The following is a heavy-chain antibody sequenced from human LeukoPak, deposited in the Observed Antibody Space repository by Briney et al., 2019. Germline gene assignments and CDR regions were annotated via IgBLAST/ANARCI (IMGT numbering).Heavy chain of an antibody. Sequence: GESLKISCKGSGYSFTSYWIGWVRQMPGKGLEWMGIIYPGDSDTRYSPSFQGQVTISADKSISTACLQWSSLKASDTAMYYCARISLLWFGELPTNIDYWGQGTLVTVSS. V-gene: IGHV5-51*01. CDR3: ARISLLWFGELPTNIDY. CDR1: GYSFTSYW. J-gene: IGHJ4*02. CDR2: IYPGDSDT. D-gene: IGHD3-10*01.